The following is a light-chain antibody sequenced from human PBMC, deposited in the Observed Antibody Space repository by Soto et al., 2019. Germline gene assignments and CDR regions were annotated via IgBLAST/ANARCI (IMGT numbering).Light chain of an antibody. CDR1: QSISSW. CDR2: KAS. Sequence: DIQMTQSPSTLSASVGDRVTITCRASQSISSWLAWYQQKPGKAPKLLIYKASSLESGVPSRFSGSGSGTEFTLTIISLQPDDFATYYCQQYKTLYTFGQGTKLEIK. V-gene: IGKV1-5*03. CDR3: QQYKTLYT. J-gene: IGKJ2*01.